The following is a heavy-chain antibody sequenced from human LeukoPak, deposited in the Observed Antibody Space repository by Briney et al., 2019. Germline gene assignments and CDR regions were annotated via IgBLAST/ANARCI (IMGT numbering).Heavy chain of an antibody. V-gene: IGHV1-18*01. CDR2: VSADTGNT. J-gene: IGHJ4*02. D-gene: IGHD4-17*01. CDR1: DSTFFAYI. CDR3: ATRGDFFDS. Sequence: ASVKVSCKASDSTFFAYIITWVRQAPEQGPEWMGWVSADTGNTDYAQKFQGRVTLTTDRSTKTAYMELKSLTIDDSAIYYCATRGDFFDSWGQGTLFTVSS.